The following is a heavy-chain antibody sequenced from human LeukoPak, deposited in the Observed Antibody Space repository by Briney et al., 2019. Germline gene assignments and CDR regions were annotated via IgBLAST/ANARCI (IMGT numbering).Heavy chain of an antibody. J-gene: IGHJ6*02. CDR3: ARDDYYGSGSYPPHGMDV. Sequence: ASVKVSCKASGYTFTTYGISWVRQAPGQGLEWMGWISPYNGNTHYPQKLQGRVTMTTDTSTSTAYMELRSLRSDDTAVYYCARDDYYGSGSYPPHGMDVWGQGTTVTASS. CDR1: GYTFTTYG. V-gene: IGHV1-18*01. D-gene: IGHD3-10*01. CDR2: ISPYNGNT.